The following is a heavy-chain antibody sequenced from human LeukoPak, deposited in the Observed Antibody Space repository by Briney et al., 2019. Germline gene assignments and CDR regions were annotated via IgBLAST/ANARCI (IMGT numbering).Heavy chain of an antibody. CDR1: GFTFSNAW. Sequence: GGSLRLSCAASGFTFSNAWMSWVRQAPGKGLEWVARIKSKTDGATTDYAAPGNGRFTISRDDSKNTLYLQMNSLKTEDTAVYYCSTERSWFGELSPFFDYWGQETLVTVSS. D-gene: IGHD3-10*01. V-gene: IGHV3-15*01. CDR3: STERSWFGELSPFFDY. CDR2: IKSKTDGATT. J-gene: IGHJ4*02.